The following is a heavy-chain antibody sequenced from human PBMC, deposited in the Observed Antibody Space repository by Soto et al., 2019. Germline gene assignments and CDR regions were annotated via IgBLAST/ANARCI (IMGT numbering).Heavy chain of an antibody. J-gene: IGHJ3*02. Sequence: ALLKVSCKASGYTFTIDYIHWVRQTPGQGLEWMGIINPSGGSTSYAQKFQGRVTMTRDTSTSTVYMELSSLRSEDTAVYYCASPMGYDILTGYTQDGAFDIWGQGTMVTVSS. CDR1: GYTFTIDY. CDR2: INPSGGST. CDR3: ASPMGYDILTGYTQDGAFDI. V-gene: IGHV1-46*01. D-gene: IGHD3-9*01.